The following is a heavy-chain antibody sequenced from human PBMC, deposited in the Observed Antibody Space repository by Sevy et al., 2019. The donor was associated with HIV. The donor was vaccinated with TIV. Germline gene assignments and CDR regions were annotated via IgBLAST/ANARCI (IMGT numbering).Heavy chain of an antibody. J-gene: IGHJ4*02. Sequence: GGSLRLSCAASRFIFNDYGMHWVRQAPGKGLEWVAFIQYDGNDKYYADSMRGRFTISRDNSKNMLFLQMNSLRSEDTAMYYWAKNTAAAGAGGFDYRGQGTLVTVSS. CDR1: RFIFNDYG. CDR2: IQYDGNDK. V-gene: IGHV3-30*02. CDR3: AKNTAAAGAGGFDY. D-gene: IGHD6-13*01.